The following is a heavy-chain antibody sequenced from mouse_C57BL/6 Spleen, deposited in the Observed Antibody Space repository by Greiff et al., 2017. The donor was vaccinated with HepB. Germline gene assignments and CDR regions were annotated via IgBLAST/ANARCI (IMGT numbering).Heavy chain of an antibody. V-gene: IGHV1-69*01. J-gene: IGHJ2*01. CDR1: GYTFTSYW. D-gene: IGHD2-4*01. CDR3: ARALDYDFDY. Sequence: QVQLQQPGAELVMPGASVKLSCKASGYTFTSYWMHWVKQRPGQGLEWIGEIDPSDSYTNYNQKFKGKSTLTVDKSSSTAYMQLSSLTSEDSAVYYCARALDYDFDYWGQGTTLTVSS. CDR2: IDPSDSYT.